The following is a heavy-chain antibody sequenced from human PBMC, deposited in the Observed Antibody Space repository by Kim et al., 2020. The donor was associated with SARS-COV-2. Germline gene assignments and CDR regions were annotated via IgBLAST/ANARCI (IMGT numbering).Heavy chain of an antibody. J-gene: IGHJ6*01. CDR3: ARAPRAVAGTYGMDV. CDR2: IYYSGST. D-gene: IGHD6-19*01. Sequence: SETLSLTCTVSGGSVSSGSYYWSWIRQPPGKGLEWIGYIYYSGSTNYNPSLKSRVTISVDTSKNQFSLKLSSVTAADTAVYYCARAPRAVAGTYGMDVWG. V-gene: IGHV4-61*01. CDR1: GGSVSSGSYY.